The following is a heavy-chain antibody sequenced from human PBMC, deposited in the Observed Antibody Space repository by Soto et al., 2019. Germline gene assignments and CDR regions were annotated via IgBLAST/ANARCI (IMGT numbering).Heavy chain of an antibody. V-gene: IGHV4-39*01. D-gene: IGHD2-2*01. CDR3: ARLRYCSRADCYGRNCFDH. Sequence: PSETLSLTCTVSGGSISSTDYYWGWIRQPPGKGLEWIGSIYYSGTTYYNPSLKSRVTVSVDTSKNQFSLNLASVTAADTALYYCARLRYCSRADCYGRNCFDHWGQGTQVTVSS. CDR1: GGSISSTDYY. J-gene: IGHJ4*02. CDR2: IYYSGTT.